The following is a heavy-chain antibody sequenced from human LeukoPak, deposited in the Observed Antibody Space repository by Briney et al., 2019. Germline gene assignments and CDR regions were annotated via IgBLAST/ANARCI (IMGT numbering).Heavy chain of an antibody. CDR3: ARGVEMATILGNWYFEL. CDR2: ISAYNANT. D-gene: IGHD5-24*01. V-gene: IGHV1-18*01. J-gene: IGHJ2*01. CDR1: GYTFTSYG. Sequence: GASVKVSCKASGYTFTSYGISWVRQAPRQGLEWMGWISAYNANTKYAQKLQGRVTMTTDTSTSTAYMELRSLRSDDTAVYYCARGVEMATILGNWYFELWGRGTLVTVSS.